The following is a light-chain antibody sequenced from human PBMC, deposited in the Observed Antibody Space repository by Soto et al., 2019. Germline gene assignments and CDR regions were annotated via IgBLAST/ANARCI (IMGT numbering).Light chain of an antibody. CDR3: LQLYNYPRT. J-gene: IGKJ1*01. V-gene: IGKV1-6*01. CDR2: AAS. CDR1: QAIRSD. Sequence: IQMTQSPSSLSASVGDRVTITCRAGQAIRSDLAWYQQKPGMAPKFLIFAASNLQRGVPARFSGSGSGTDFTLTISSLQPEDFATYYCLQLYNYPRTFGQGTKG.